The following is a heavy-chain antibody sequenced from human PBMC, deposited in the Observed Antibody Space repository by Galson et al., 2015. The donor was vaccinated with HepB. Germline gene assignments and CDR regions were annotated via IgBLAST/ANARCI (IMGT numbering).Heavy chain of an antibody. Sequence: SVKVSCKASGGNVNDYTLHWVHQAPGQGLEWMGRFIPLLGATNYAQKFQGRVTITADMSSNTGYLELNSLTFNDTAVYFCARGVRHNWSDDTLDVWGQGAMVTVSS. D-gene: IGHD1-1*01. CDR3: ARGVRHNWSDDTLDV. CDR2: FIPLLGAT. V-gene: IGHV1-69*08. CDR1: GGNVNDYT. J-gene: IGHJ3*01.